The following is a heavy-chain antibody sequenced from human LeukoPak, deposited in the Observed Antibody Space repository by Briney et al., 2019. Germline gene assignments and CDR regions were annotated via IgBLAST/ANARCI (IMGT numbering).Heavy chain of an antibody. CDR2: ISGSGGST. CDR1: GITFSNYA. J-gene: IGHJ6*02. V-gene: IGHV3-23*01. Sequence: GGSLRLSCVASGITFSNYAMSWVRQAPGKGLEWVSTISGSGGSTYYADSVKGRFTISRDNSKNTLHLQMNSLRAEDTAVYYCAKGEEEYYYCGMDVWGQGTTVTVSS. CDR3: AKGEEEYYYCGMDV. D-gene: IGHD1-26*01.